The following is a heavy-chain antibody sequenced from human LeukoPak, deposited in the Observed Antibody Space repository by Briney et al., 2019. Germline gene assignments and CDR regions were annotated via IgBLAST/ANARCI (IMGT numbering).Heavy chain of an antibody. D-gene: IGHD6-19*01. CDR1: GGSISSYY. CDR3: ARDSSGLMWFDP. Sequence: SETLSLTCTVSGGSISSYYWSWIRQPPGKGLEWIGYIYYSESTNYNPSLKSRVTISVDTSKNQFSLKLSSVTAADTAVYYCARDSSGLMWFDPWGQGTLVTVSS. J-gene: IGHJ5*02. V-gene: IGHV4-59*01. CDR2: IYYSEST.